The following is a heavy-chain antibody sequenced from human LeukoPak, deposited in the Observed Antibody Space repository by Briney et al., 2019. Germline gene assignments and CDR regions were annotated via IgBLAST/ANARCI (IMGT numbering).Heavy chain of an antibody. V-gene: IGHV1-69*04. Sequence: SVKVSCKASGGTFSSYAISWVRQAPGQGLERMGRIIPILGIANYAQKFQGRVTITADKSTSTAYMELSSLRSEDTAVYYCASKTHRTGAYYYYGMDVWGQGTTVTVSS. CDR2: IIPILGIA. CDR3: ASKTHRTGAYYYYGMDV. D-gene: IGHD3-10*01. CDR1: GGTFSSYA. J-gene: IGHJ6*02.